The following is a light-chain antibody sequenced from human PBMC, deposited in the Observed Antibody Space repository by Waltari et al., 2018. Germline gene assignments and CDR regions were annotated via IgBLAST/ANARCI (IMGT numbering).Light chain of an antibody. V-gene: IGKV1-6*01. CDR2: RAS. J-gene: IGKJ3*01. Sequence: IQMTQSPSSLSASIGDTVTITCQASQGIGNNLNWYQQKEGKGPKLLIYRASSLQSGIPSRFSGSGSGTDFSLIISSLQPEDFATYYCQQGYSYPITFGPGTKLD. CDR1: QGIGNN. CDR3: QQGYSYPIT.